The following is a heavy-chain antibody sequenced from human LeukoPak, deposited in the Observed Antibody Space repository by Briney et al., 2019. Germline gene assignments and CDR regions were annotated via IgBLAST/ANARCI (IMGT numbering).Heavy chain of an antibody. CDR3: ARGVPYGDYVSDFDY. J-gene: IGHJ4*02. V-gene: IGHV3-11*04. Sequence: GGSLRLSCAASGFIFSDYYMSWIRQAPGKGLEWVSYISSSGSTMYYTDSVKGRFTISRDNAKDSLYLQMNSLRAEDTAVYYCARGVPYGDYVSDFDYWGQGTLVTVSS. D-gene: IGHD4-17*01. CDR1: GFIFSDYY. CDR2: ISSSGSTM.